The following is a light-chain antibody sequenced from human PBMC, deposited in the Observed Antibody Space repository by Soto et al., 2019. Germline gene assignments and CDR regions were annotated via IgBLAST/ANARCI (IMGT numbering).Light chain of an antibody. J-gene: IGLJ2*01. CDR2: DVN. CDR1: SSDVGGYNY. CDR3: CSYAGTYTFGV. V-gene: IGLV2-11*01. Sequence: QSALTQPRSVSGSPGQSVTISCTGTSSDVGGYNYVSWYQQHPGKVPKLMIYDVNKRPSGVPDRFSGSKSGNTASLTISGLQAEDEADYYRCSYAGTYTFGVFGGGTKLTVL.